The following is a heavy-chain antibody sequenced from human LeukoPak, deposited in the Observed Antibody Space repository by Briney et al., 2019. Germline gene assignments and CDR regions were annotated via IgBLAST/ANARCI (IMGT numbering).Heavy chain of an antibody. J-gene: IGHJ4*02. V-gene: IGHV3-30-3*01. D-gene: IGHD5-12*01. CDR2: VSYDGSEK. CDR1: GFTFNRFA. CDR3: ARDPGAMIQGAFDY. Sequence: GRSLRVSCAASGFTFNRFAFHWVRQAPGKGLEWIAAVSYDGSEKYYADSVKGRFTISSDNSKNTLFLQMNSLRVDDTAIYYCARDPGAMIQGAFDYWGQGTLVTVSS.